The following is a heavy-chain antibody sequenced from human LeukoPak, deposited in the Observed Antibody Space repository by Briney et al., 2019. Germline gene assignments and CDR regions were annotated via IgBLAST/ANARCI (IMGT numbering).Heavy chain of an antibody. CDR1: GFTFSSYW. CDR2: IKQDGSEK. Sequence: GGSLRLSCAASGFTFSSYWMSWVRQAPGKGLEWVANIKQDGSEKYYVDSVKGRFTIARDNAKNSLYLQVSNLGAEDTAVYYCARGFLDSWGQGTLVTVSS. V-gene: IGHV3-7*03. J-gene: IGHJ4*02. CDR3: ARGFLDS. D-gene: IGHD2/OR15-2a*01.